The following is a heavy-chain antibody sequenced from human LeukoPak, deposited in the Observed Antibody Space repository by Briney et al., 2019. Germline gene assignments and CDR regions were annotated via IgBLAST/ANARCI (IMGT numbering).Heavy chain of an antibody. CDR3: ARAIQLWARMDY. CDR2: ISYDGSNK. V-gene: IGHV3-30*04. CDR1: GFTFSSYA. Sequence: GGSLRLSCVASGFTFSSYAMHWVRQAPGKGLEWVAVISYDGSNKYYADSVKGRFTISRDNSKNTLYLQMNSLRAEDTVVYYCARAIQLWARMDYWGQGTLVTVSS. D-gene: IGHD5-18*01. J-gene: IGHJ4*02.